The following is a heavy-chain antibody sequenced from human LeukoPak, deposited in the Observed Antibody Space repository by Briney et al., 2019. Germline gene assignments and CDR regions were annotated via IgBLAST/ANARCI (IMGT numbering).Heavy chain of an antibody. CDR3: ARDKVGDYVYYYYGMDV. CDR1: GFTFDDYG. J-gene: IGHJ6*02. Sequence: GGSLRLSCAASGFTFDDYGMSWVRQAPGKGLEWVSGINWNGGSTGYADSVKGRFTISRDNAKNSLYLQMNSLRAEDTALYHCARDKVGDYVYYYYGMDVWGQGTTVTVSS. D-gene: IGHD4-17*01. V-gene: IGHV3-20*01. CDR2: INWNGGST.